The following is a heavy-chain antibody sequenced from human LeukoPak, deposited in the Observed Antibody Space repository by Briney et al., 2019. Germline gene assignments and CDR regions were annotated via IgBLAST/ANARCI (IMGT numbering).Heavy chain of an antibody. J-gene: IGHJ4*02. V-gene: IGHV4-59*12. Sequence: SETLSLTCTVSGGSISSYYWSWIRQPPGKGLEWIGYIYYSGSTNYNPSLKSRVTISVDTSKNQFSLKLSSVTAADTAVYYCARDLINYYDSSGFDYWGQGTLVTVSS. CDR3: ARDLINYYDSSGFDY. D-gene: IGHD3-22*01. CDR1: GGSISSYY. CDR2: IYYSGST.